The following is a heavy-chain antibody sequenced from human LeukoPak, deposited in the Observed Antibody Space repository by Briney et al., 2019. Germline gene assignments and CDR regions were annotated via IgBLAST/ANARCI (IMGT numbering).Heavy chain of an antibody. J-gene: IGHJ4*02. D-gene: IGHD6-13*01. CDR2: INPNDGRT. Sequence: ASGKVSCKASGYTFTSHYVHWVRQAPGQGLEWMGVINPNDGRTRYAQKFQGRVTMTSDTSTSTVYMELSSLRSEDTAVYYCARAAIAADVPLHWGQGTLVPVSS. CDR1: GYTFTSHY. V-gene: IGHV1-46*01. CDR3: ARAAIAADVPLH.